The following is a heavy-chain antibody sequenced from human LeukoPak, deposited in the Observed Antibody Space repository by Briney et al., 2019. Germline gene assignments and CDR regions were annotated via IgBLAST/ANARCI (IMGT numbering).Heavy chain of an antibody. CDR2: ISGSGGST. Sequence: PGGSLRLSCAASGFTFSSYAMSWVRQAPGKGLEWVSAISGSGGSTYYADSVKGRFTISRDNSKNTLYLQMNSLRAEDTAVYYCAKDLGRITMVRALYWGQGTLVTVSS. V-gene: IGHV3-23*01. J-gene: IGHJ4*02. D-gene: IGHD3-10*01. CDR3: AKDLGRITMVRALY. CDR1: GFTFSSYA.